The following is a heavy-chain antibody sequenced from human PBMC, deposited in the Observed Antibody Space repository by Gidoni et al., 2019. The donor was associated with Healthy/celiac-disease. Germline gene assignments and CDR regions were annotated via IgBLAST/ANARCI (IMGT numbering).Heavy chain of an antibody. V-gene: IGHV1-46*01. CDR3: ARDSGGGQLQHLDY. Sequence: QVQLVQSGAEVKKPGASVQVSCQASGYTFTSYYMHWVRQAPGQGLEWMGIINPSGGSTSYEQKFQGRVTMTRDTSTSTVYMELSSLRSEDTAVYYCARDSGGGQLQHLDYWGQGTLVTVSS. CDR1: GYTFTSYY. D-gene: IGHD2-2*01. CDR2: INPSGGST. J-gene: IGHJ4*02.